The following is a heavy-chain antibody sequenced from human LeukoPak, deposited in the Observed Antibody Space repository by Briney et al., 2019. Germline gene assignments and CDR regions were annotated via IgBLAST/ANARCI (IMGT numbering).Heavy chain of an antibody. D-gene: IGHD3-10*01. Sequence: SVKVSCKASGGTFSSYAISWVRQAPGQGLEWMAGFIPIIGTPNYAQKFQGRVTITADESTSTAYMELSSLRSEDTAVYYCARSHYYGSGSILYYFPYWGRGTLVTVSS. CDR1: GGTFSSYA. J-gene: IGHJ4*02. V-gene: IGHV1-69*01. CDR3: ARSHYYGSGSILYYFPY. CDR2: FIPIIGTP.